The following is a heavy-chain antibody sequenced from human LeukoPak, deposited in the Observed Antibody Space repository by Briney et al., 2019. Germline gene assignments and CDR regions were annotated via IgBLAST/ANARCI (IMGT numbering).Heavy chain of an antibody. V-gene: IGHV1-18*01. D-gene: IGHD3-22*01. CDR2: ISAYNGDT. Sequence: GASVKVSCKTSGYIFAHNGISWVRQAPGQGPEWMGWISAYNGDTNYAQNFQGRVTMTRDTSTSTVYMELRSLRSDDTAVYYCARDLDWDYYDSSGNDAFDIWGQGTMVTVSS. CDR3: ARDLDWDYYDSSGNDAFDI. J-gene: IGHJ3*02. CDR1: GYIFAHNG.